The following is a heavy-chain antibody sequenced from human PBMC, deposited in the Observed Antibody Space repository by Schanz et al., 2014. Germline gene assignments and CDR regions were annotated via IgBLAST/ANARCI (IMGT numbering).Heavy chain of an antibody. V-gene: IGHV3-23*04. D-gene: IGHD3-10*01. CDR3: ARIGGSVFDY. CDR2: ISGDHRNT. J-gene: IGHJ4*02. Sequence: EVQLVQSGGGLIQPGGSLRLSCAASGFTFSTHAMSWVRQAPGKGLEWVSSISGDHRNTFYADSVKGRFTISRDNSKNWLYLQMNSLRAEDTAVYYCARIGGSVFDYWAQGTLVTVSS. CDR1: GFTFSTHA.